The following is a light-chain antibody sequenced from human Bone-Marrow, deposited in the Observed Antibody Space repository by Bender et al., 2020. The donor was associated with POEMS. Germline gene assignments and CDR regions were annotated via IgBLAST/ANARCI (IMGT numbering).Light chain of an antibody. J-gene: IGLJ3*02. V-gene: IGLV1-40*01. CDR3: SSHAGNYDWL. Sequence: QSVLTQPPSVSGAPGQRVTISCAGGSSNIGSNYDVHWYQQFPGSAPKLLIYGNNNRPSGVPDRFSGSQSGTSASLAISGLQAEDEADYYCSSHAGNYDWLFGGGTKLTVL. CDR2: GNN. CDR1: SSNIGSNYD.